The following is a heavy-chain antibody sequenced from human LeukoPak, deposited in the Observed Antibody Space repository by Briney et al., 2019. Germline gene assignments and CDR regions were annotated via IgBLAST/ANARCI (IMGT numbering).Heavy chain of an antibody. CDR1: GYTFTSYD. Sequence: ASVKVSCKASGYTFTSYDINWVRQATGQGLEWMGWMNPNSGNTGYAQKFQGRVTMTRDTSTSTVYMELSSLRSEDTAVYYCAVVRFAKTFFDYWGQGTLVTVSS. CDR2: MNPNSGNT. J-gene: IGHJ4*02. V-gene: IGHV1-8*01. D-gene: IGHD4-23*01. CDR3: AVVRFAKTFFDY.